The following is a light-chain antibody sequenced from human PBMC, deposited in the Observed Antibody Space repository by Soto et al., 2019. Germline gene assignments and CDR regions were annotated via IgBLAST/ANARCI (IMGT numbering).Light chain of an antibody. CDR2: EGS. CDR3: SSYVGSSTLR. Sequence: QSALTQPAAVSGSPGQSITISCTGTSSDVGNYNLVSWYQQHPGKAPKLMIYEGSKRPSGVSNRFSGSKSGNTASLTISGLQAEDEADYYCSSYVGSSTLRFGGGTKLTVL. J-gene: IGLJ2*01. V-gene: IGLV2-23*01. CDR1: SSDVGNYNL.